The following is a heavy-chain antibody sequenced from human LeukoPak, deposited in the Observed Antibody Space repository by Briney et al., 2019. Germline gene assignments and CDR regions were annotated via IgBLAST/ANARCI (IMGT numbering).Heavy chain of an antibody. CDR3: ARSPVTIFGVVTHFDY. Sequence: PSQALSLTCTVSGGSISSGGYYWSWIRQHPGKGLEWNGYIYYSGSTYYNPSLKSRVTISVDTSKNQFSLKLSSVTAADTAVYYCARSPVTIFGVVTHFDYWGQGTLVTVSS. CDR1: GGSISSGGYY. V-gene: IGHV4-31*03. D-gene: IGHD3-3*01. CDR2: IYYSGST. J-gene: IGHJ4*02.